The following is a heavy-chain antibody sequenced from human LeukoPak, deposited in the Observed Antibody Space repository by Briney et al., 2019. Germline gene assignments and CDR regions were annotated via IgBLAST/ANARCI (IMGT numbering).Heavy chain of an antibody. CDR3: ARVGGGNSGWYFDL. J-gene: IGHJ2*01. D-gene: IGHD4-23*01. Sequence: PSETLSLTCTVSGGSISSYYWSWIRQPPGKGLEWIGYIYYSGSTNYNPSLKSRVTISVDTSKNQFSLKLSSVTAADTAVYYCARVGGGNSGWYFDLWGRGTLVTVSS. CDR2: IYYSGST. V-gene: IGHV4-59*01. CDR1: GGSISSYY.